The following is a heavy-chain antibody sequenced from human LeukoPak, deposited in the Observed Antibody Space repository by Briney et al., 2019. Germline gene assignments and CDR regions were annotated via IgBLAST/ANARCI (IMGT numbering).Heavy chain of an antibody. CDR1: GGSISSSSYY. D-gene: IGHD3-10*01. CDR2: INHSGST. J-gene: IGHJ4*02. V-gene: IGHV4-39*07. CDR3: ARIYYGSGSYYKRGLDY. Sequence: SETLSLTCTVSGGSISSSSYYWGWIRQPPGKGLEWIGEINHSGSTNYNPSLKSRVTISVDTSKNQFSLKLSSVTAADTAVYYCARIYYGSGSYYKRGLDYWGQGTLVTVSS.